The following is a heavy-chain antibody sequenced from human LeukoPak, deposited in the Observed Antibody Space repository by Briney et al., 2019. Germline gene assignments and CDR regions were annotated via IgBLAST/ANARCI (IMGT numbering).Heavy chain of an antibody. J-gene: IGHJ4*02. V-gene: IGHV3-23*01. CDR3: TKSVAGWLDY. CDR1: GLSFSSYA. Sequence: GGSLRLSCAASGLSFSSYAMSWVRQAPGKGLEWVSVISCNGGSTDYADAVKGRFTSSRDNSKNTLFLQMNTLRAEDTAVYYCTKSVAGWLDYWGQGTLVTVSS. D-gene: IGHD2-15*01. CDR2: ISCNGGST.